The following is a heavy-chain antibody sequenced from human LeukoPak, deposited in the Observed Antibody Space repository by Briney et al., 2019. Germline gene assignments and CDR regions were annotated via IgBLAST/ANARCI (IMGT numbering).Heavy chain of an antibody. Sequence: GGSLRLSCAASGFTFSSHWMHWVRQAPGKGLVWVSRINSEGGRTSYADSVEGRFIISRDNAKNTLNMLMNSLRAEDTAVYYCVRDVVSSGSNWFDPWGQGTLVTVSS. D-gene: IGHD2-15*01. CDR3: VRDVVSSGSNWFDP. V-gene: IGHV3-74*01. J-gene: IGHJ5*02. CDR2: INSEGGRT. CDR1: GFTFSSHW.